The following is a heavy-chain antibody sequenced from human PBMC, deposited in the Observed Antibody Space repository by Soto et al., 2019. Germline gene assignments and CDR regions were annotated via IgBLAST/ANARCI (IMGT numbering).Heavy chain of an antibody. CDR1: GYTFTYFW. V-gene: IGHV5-51*01. CDR2: VYPDDSDT. Sequence: GESLKISCKGSGYTFTYFWISWVRQMPWKGLEWMGLVYPDDSDTRYSPSLQGQVTISADKSVSTAYLQWRSLKASDTAMYYCARRDYYDSTAYFYWGQGTLVTVSS. D-gene: IGHD3-22*01. J-gene: IGHJ4*02. CDR3: ARRDYYDSTAYFY.